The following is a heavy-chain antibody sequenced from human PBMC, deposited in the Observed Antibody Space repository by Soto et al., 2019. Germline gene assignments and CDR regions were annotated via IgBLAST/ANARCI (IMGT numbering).Heavy chain of an antibody. CDR1: GYTFTSYG. CDR2: ISAYNGNT. Sequence: ASVKVSCKASGYTFTSYGISWVRQAPGQGLEWMGWISAYNGNTNYAQKLQGRVTMTTDTSTSTAYMELRSLRSDDTAVYYCARDIYYDRKQRRLDAFDIWGQGTMVTVSS. D-gene: IGHD3-22*01. J-gene: IGHJ3*02. CDR3: ARDIYYDRKQRRLDAFDI. V-gene: IGHV1-18*01.